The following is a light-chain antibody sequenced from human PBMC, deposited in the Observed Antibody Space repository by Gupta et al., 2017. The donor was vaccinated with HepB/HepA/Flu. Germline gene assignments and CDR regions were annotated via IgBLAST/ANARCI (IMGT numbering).Light chain of an antibody. V-gene: IGLV1-51*02. CDR3: GTWDTSLSLWV. J-gene: IGLJ3*02. Sequence: QSVLTQPPSVSAAPGQKVTISCSGSTSNIGNNYVSWYQQIPGTAPKVLNYKNNKRPSGIPDRFAGSKSGTSATLGITGLQTGDEADYYCGTWDTSLSLWVFGGGTKLTVL. CDR1: TSNIGNNY. CDR2: KNN.